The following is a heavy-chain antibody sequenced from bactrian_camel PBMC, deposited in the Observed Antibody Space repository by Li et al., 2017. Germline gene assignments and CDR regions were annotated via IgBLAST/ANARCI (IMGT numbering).Heavy chain of an antibody. Sequence: VQLVESGGGLVQPGGSLRLSCAASGFTFGNNYMAWVRQAPGKGPEWVASIYTGGGSTYYADSVKGRFSTSRDNAKNTVYLQMNSLKSEDTGKYYCSHEWLSNIPPAWRPRGQGTQVTVS. D-gene: IGHD1*01. J-gene: IGHJ4*01. V-gene: IGHV3S19*01. CDR2: IYTGGGST. CDR1: GFTFGNNY.